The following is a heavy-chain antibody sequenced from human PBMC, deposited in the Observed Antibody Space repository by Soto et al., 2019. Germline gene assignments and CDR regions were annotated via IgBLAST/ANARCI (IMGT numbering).Heavy chain of an antibody. CDR1: GFTFSSYE. CDR2: ISSSGSTI. D-gene: IGHD3-9*01. Sequence: VGSLRLSCAASGFTFSSYEMNCVRHSPGKWLEWVSYISSSGSTIYYADSVKGRFTISRDNAKNSLYLQMNSLRAEDTAVYYCARAPWDYDILTGYYNYYGMAVGAQGTTVPVS. J-gene: IGHJ6*02. V-gene: IGHV3-48*03. CDR3: ARAPWDYDILTGYYNYYGMAV.